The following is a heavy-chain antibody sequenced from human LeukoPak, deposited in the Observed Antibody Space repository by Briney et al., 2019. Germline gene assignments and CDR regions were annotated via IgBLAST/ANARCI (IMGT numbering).Heavy chain of an antibody. Sequence: PGGSLRLSCAASGFTFDDYAMHWVRQAPGKGLEWVSGISWNSGSIDYADSVKGRFTISRDNAKNSLYLQMNSLRAEDTAVYYCARDHCSSTSCPRATYYYYYGMDVWGQGTTVTVSS. D-gene: IGHD2-2*01. V-gene: IGHV3-9*01. CDR3: ARDHCSSTSCPRATYYYYYGMDV. J-gene: IGHJ6*02. CDR1: GFTFDDYA. CDR2: ISWNSGSI.